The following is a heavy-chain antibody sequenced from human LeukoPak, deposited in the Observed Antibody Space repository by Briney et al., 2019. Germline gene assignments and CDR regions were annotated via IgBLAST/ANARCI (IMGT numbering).Heavy chain of an antibody. V-gene: IGHV3-21*01. D-gene: IGHD2-2*01. CDR2: ISSSSSYI. Sequence: PGGSLRLSCAASGFTFSSYSMNWVRQAPGKGLEWVSSISSSSSYIYYADSVKGRFTISRDNAKNSLYLQMNSLRAEDTAVYYCATHPRTLGYCSSTSCYASRQLVVYMDVWGKGTTVTVSS. J-gene: IGHJ6*03. CDR1: GFTFSSYS. CDR3: ATHPRTLGYCSSTSCYASRQLVVYMDV.